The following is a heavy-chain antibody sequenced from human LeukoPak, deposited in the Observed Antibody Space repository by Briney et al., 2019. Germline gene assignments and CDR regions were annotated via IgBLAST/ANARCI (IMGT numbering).Heavy chain of an antibody. J-gene: IGHJ4*02. CDR2: IAYDGHNK. CDR3: TRLDPGDTALVDYFDY. V-gene: IGHV3-30*03. CDR1: GVTLRRFG. D-gene: IGHD5-18*01. Sequence: PGGSLRLSCAASGVTLRRFGMRWGRQAPGKGREWVADIAYDGHNKYYAVSVKGRFSISRDKSKNTLYLQMNSLKTEDTVVYYGTRLDPGDTALVDYFDYWGQGTLVTVSS.